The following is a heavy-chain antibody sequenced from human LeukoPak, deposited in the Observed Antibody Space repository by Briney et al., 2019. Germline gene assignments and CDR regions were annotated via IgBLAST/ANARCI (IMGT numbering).Heavy chain of an antibody. Sequence: SETLSLTCAVYGGSFSGYYWSWIRQPPGKGLEWIGEINHSGSTNYNPSLKSRVTISVDTSKNQFSLKLSSVTAADTAVYYCRAMVYASFFDYWGQGTLVTVSS. CDR3: RAMVYASFFDY. CDR2: INHSGST. D-gene: IGHD2-8*01. J-gene: IGHJ4*02. CDR1: GGSFSGYY. V-gene: IGHV4-34*01.